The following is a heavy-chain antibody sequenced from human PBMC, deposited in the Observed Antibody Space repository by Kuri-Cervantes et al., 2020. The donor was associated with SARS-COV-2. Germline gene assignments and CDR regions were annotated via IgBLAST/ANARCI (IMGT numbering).Heavy chain of an antibody. Sequence: GESLKISCAASGFTFSSYWMSWVRQAPGKGLEWVANIKQDGSEKYYVDSVKGRFTISRDNAKNSLYLQMNSLRAEDTAVYYCARSGGSYNWNWVDWFDPWGQGTLVTVSS. J-gene: IGHJ5*02. CDR1: GFTFSSYW. CDR2: IKQDGSEK. D-gene: IGHD1-7*01. V-gene: IGHV3-7*01. CDR3: ARSGGSYNWNWVDWFDP.